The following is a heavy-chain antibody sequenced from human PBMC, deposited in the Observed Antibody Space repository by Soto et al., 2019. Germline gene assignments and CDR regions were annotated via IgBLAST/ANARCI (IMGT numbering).Heavy chain of an antibody. CDR2: ISSSSSCI. Sequence: PGGSLRLSCAASGFTFSSYSMNWVRQAPGKGLEWVSSISSSSSCIYYADSVKGRFTISRDNAKNSLYLQMNSLRAEDTAVYYCARDTQQWLDSYYYYGMDVWGQGTSVTVSS. D-gene: IGHD6-19*01. J-gene: IGHJ6*02. CDR1: GFTFSSYS. CDR3: ARDTQQWLDSYYYYGMDV. V-gene: IGHV3-21*01.